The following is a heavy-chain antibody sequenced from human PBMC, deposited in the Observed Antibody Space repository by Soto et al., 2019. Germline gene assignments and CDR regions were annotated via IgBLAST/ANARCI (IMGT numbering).Heavy chain of an antibody. CDR3: ARGMTTVTTYDY. Sequence: SETLSLTCAVSGGSISSGGYSWSWIRQPPGKGLEWIGYIYHSGSTYYNPSLKSRVTISVDRSKNQFSLNLSSVTAAYTAVYYCARGMTTVTTYDYWGQGTLVTVSS. D-gene: IGHD4-4*01. CDR1: GGSISSGGYS. V-gene: IGHV4-30-2*01. J-gene: IGHJ4*02. CDR2: IYHSGST.